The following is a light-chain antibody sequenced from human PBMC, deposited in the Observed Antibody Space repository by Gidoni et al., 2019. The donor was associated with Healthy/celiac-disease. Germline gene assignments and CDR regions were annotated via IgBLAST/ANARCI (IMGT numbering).Light chain of an antibody. J-gene: IGKJ5*01. CDR2: AAS. CDR3: QQLNSYLSIT. CDR1: QGISSY. V-gene: IGKV1-9*01. Sequence: DIQLTQSPSFLSASVGDRVTITCRASQGISSYLAWYQQKPGKAPKLLIYAASTLQSGVPSRFSGSGSGTGFTLTISSLQPEDFATYYCQQLNSYLSITFGQGTRLEIK.